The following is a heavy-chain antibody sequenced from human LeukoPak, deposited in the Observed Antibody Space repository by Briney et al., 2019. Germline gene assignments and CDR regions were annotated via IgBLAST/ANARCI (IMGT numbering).Heavy chain of an antibody. CDR2: IREDGSEI. CDR3: ARDHGEYYYDSSFQH. V-gene: IGHV3-7*01. CDR1: GFTFNTYW. D-gene: IGHD3-22*01. Sequence: GGSLRLSCVGSGFTFNTYWMNWVRQAPGKGLEWVANIREDGSEIYYLDSVKGRFTISRDNSKNTLYLQMNSLRAEDTAVYYCARDHGEYYYDSSFQHWGQGTLVTVSS. J-gene: IGHJ1*01.